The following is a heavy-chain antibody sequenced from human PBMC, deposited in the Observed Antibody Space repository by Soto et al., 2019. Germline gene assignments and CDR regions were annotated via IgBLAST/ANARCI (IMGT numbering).Heavy chain of an antibody. D-gene: IGHD6-19*01. V-gene: IGHV5-51*01. CDR1: GYRFTTYW. CDR2: IYAADSNT. Sequence: GESLKISCQGSGYRFTTYWIGWVRQMPGKGLEWMGIIYAADSNTRYSPSFQGQVTISADKSISTAYLQWSSLKASDTAMYYCARRGTYSSGWDYWGQGTLVTVSS. J-gene: IGHJ4*02. CDR3: ARRGTYSSGWDY.